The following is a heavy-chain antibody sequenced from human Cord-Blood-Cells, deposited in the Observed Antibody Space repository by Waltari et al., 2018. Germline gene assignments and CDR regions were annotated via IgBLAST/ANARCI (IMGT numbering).Heavy chain of an antibody. V-gene: IGHV4-59*01. CDR2: IYYSGST. Sequence: QVQLQESGPGLVKPSETLSLTCTVSGGSISSYYWSWIRQPPGKGLEWIGYIYYSGSTNYNPSLESRFTISVDTSKNQFSLKVGSVTAADTVVYYCARYDFWSGFQFFDYWGQGTLVTVSS. D-gene: IGHD3-3*01. CDR1: GGSISSYY. CDR3: ARYDFWSGFQFFDY. J-gene: IGHJ4*02.